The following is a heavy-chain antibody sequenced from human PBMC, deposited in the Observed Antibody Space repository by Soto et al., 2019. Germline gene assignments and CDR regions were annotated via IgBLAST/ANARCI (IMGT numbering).Heavy chain of an antibody. CDR3: ARGTCSGGSCFDY. Sequence: QVQLQESGPGLVKPSQTLSLTCTVSGGSISSGGYYWSWIRQHPGKGLEWIGYIYYSGSTYYNPSLKSRVTISVDTSKSQLSLKLSSVTAADTAVYYCARGTCSGGSCFDYWGQGTLVTVSS. V-gene: IGHV4-31*03. J-gene: IGHJ4*02. CDR2: IYYSGST. CDR1: GGSISSGGYY. D-gene: IGHD2-15*01.